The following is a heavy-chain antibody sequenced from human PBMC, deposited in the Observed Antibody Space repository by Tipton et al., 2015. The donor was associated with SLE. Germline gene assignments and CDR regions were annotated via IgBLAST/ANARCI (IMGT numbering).Heavy chain of an antibody. D-gene: IGHD6-19*01. J-gene: IGHJ5*02. CDR3: ARRGGSGWLNWFGP. V-gene: IGHV4-39*07. CDR2: INHSGST. Sequence: TLSLTCSVSGGSISSETHYWDWIRQPPGKGLEWIGEINHSGSTNYNPSLKSRVTISVDTSRNQFSLRLSSVTAADTAVYYCARRGGSGWLNWFGPWGQGTRVTVSS. CDR1: GGSISSETHY.